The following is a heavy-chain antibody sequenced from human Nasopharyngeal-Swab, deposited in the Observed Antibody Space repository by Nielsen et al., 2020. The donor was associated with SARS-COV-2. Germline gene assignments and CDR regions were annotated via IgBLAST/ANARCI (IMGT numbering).Heavy chain of an antibody. V-gene: IGHV3-21*01. J-gene: IGHJ6*02. D-gene: IGHD6-19*01. CDR3: AKDEHLGYSSGWTYYYYGMDV. CDR2: ISSSSSYI. Sequence: GESLKISCAASGFTFSSYNMNWVRQAPGKGLEWVSSISSSSSYIYYADSVKGRFTISRDNSKNTLYLQMNSLRAEDTAVYYCAKDEHLGYSSGWTYYYYGMDVWGQGTTVTVSS. CDR1: GFTFSSYN.